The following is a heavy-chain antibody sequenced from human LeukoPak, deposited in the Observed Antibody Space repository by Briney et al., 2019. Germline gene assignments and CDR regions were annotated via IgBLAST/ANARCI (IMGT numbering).Heavy chain of an antibody. CDR3: ARERVTGTSYYYYYGMDV. D-gene: IGHD6-19*01. Sequence: GRSPRLSCAASGFTFSSYGMHWVRQAPGKGLEWVAVIWHDGSNKYYAASVKGRFTISRDNSKNTLYLQMNSLRAEDTAVYYCARERVTGTSYYYYYGMDVWGQGTTVTVSS. CDR1: GFTFSSYG. J-gene: IGHJ6*02. CDR2: IWHDGSNK. V-gene: IGHV3-33*01.